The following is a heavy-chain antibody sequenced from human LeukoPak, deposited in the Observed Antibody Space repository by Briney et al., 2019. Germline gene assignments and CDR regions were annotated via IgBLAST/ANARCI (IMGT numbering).Heavy chain of an antibody. CDR2: IYPGDSDT. V-gene: IGHV5-51*01. Sequence: GESLQISCKGSGYSFTSYWIGWVRQMPGKGLEWMGIIYPGDSDTRYSPSFQGQVTISADKSISTAYLQWSSLKASDTAMYYCARLRRQLWLRAPRNWFDPWGQGTLATVSS. CDR1: GYSFTSYW. J-gene: IGHJ5*02. CDR3: ARLRRQLWLRAPRNWFDP. D-gene: IGHD5-18*01.